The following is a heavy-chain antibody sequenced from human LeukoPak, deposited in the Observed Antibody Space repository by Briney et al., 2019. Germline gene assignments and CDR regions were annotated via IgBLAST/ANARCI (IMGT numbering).Heavy chain of an antibody. Sequence: PGGSLRLSCAASGFTFDDYAMHWVRQAPGKGLEWVSGISWNSGSIGYADSVKSRFTISRDNAKNSLYLQMNSLRAEDTALYYCAKEFYYSEGAFDIWGQGTMVTVSS. V-gene: IGHV3-9*01. CDR2: ISWNSGSI. J-gene: IGHJ3*02. CDR3: AKEFYYSEGAFDI. D-gene: IGHD2-21*01. CDR1: GFTFDDYA.